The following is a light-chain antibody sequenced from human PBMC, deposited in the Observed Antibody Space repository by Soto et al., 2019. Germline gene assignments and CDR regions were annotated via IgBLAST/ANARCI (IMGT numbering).Light chain of an antibody. CDR1: QSVRNN. V-gene: IGKV3-15*01. J-gene: IGKJ4*01. CDR2: GAS. CDR3: QQYNRWPLT. Sequence: EIVMTQSPATLSVSPGERATLSCRASQSVRNNLAWYQQKPGQAPRLLIDGASTRATGIPARFSGSGSGTDFTLTISSLQSEDFEVYYCQQYNRWPLTFGGGTKVDIK.